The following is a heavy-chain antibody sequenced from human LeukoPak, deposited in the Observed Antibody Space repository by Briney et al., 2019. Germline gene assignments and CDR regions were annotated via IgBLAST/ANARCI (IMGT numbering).Heavy chain of an antibody. V-gene: IGHV3-23*01. D-gene: IGHD2-15*01. Sequence: PGGSLRLSCAASGFTFSSYAMSWVRQAPGKGLEWVSAISGSGGSTYYADSVKGRFPISRDNSKNTLYLQMNSLRAEDTAVYYCAKERDIVVVVAAPHFDYWGQGTLVTVSS. CDR3: AKERDIVVVVAAPHFDY. CDR1: GFTFSSYA. J-gene: IGHJ4*02. CDR2: ISGSGGST.